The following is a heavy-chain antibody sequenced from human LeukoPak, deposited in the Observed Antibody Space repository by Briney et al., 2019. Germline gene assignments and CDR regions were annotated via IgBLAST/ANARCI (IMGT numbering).Heavy chain of an antibody. CDR1: GFTFDDYA. J-gene: IGHJ3*02. V-gene: IGHV3-9*01. Sequence: GGSLRLSCAASGFTFDDYAMHWVRQAPGKGLEWVSGISWNSGSIGYADSVKGRFAISRDNAKNSLYLQMNSLRAEDTALYYCAKGTYYYDSSGPWGSFDIWGQGTMVTVSS. D-gene: IGHD3-22*01. CDR3: AKGTYYYDSSGPWGSFDI. CDR2: ISWNSGSI.